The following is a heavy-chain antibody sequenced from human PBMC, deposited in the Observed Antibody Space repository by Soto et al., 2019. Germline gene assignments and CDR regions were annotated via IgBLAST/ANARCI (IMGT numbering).Heavy chain of an antibody. V-gene: IGHV3-33*01. CDR2: IWYDGSNK. Sequence: QVQLVESGGGVVQPGRSLRLSCAASGFTFSSYGMHWVRQAPGKGLEWVAVIWYDGSNKYYADSVKGRFTISRDNSKNTLYLQMNSPRAEDTAVYYCARELGDYYGKDVWGQGTTVTVSS. D-gene: IGHD4-17*01. CDR3: ARELGDYYGKDV. CDR1: GFTFSSYG. J-gene: IGHJ6*02.